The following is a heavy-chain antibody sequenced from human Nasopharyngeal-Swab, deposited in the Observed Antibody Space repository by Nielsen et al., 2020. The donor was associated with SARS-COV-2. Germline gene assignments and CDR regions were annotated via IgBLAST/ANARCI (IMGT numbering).Heavy chain of an antibody. Sequence: GGSLRLSCTASGFTFGDYAMSWVRQAPGKGLEWVGFIRSEAYGGTTEYAASVKGRFTISRDDSKSIPYLQMNSLNTEDTAVYYCTRNDFWSGYYFDYWGQGTLVTVSS. J-gene: IGHJ4*02. CDR1: GFTFGDYA. D-gene: IGHD3-3*01. CDR2: IRSEAYGGTT. V-gene: IGHV3-49*04. CDR3: TRNDFWSGYYFDY.